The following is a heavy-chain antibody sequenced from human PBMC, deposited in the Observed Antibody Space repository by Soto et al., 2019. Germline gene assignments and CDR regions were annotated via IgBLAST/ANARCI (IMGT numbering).Heavy chain of an antibody. CDR2: IIPVFGST. Sequence: QERLVQSGAEVRKPGSSVRVSCKDSGGLFSSYAISWVRQAPGQGLEWMGGIIPVFGSTNYAQKFQDRLTITADENTNTAYMDLSSLKSDDTAIYYCARGGSGYVWFNEFWGQGTLVTVSS. D-gene: IGHD3-22*01. CDR3: ARGGSGYVWFNEF. J-gene: IGHJ4*02. V-gene: IGHV1-69*01. CDR1: GGLFSSYA.